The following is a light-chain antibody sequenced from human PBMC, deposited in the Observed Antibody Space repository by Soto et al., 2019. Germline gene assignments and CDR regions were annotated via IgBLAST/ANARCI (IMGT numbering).Light chain of an antibody. Sequence: QSVLTQPASVSGSPGQSITISCTGTSSDVGGYNYVSWYQHHPGKAPKLMIYEVSNRPSGVSNRFSGSKSGNTASLTISGLQAEDEAAYYCSSYTTSYTQVFGGGTKLTVL. V-gene: IGLV2-14*01. CDR2: EVS. CDR1: SSDVGGYNY. J-gene: IGLJ3*02. CDR3: SSYTTSYTQV.